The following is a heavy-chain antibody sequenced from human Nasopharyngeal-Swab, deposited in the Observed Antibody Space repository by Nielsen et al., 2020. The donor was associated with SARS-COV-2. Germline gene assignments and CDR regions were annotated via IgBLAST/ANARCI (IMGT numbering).Heavy chain of an antibody. CDR3: ATTPGYTSSPNALDI. V-gene: IGHV4-59*13. J-gene: IGHJ3*02. CDR1: GGSISSYY. Sequence: SETLSLTCTVSGGSISSYYWSWIRQPPGKGLEWIGYIYYSGRTHYNPSLKSRVTMSVDTSRNQFSLKLSSVTGADTAGYYCATTPGYTSSPNALDIWGQGTMFNVSS. D-gene: IGHD6-13*01. CDR2: IYYSGRT.